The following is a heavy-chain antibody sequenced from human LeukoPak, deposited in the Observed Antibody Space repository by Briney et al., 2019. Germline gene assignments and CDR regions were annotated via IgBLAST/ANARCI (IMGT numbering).Heavy chain of an antibody. D-gene: IGHD2-2*01. CDR1: GYTFTSYD. Sequence: ASVKVSCKASGYTFTSYDINWVRQATGQGLEWMGWMNPNSGNTGYAQKFQGRVTITRNTSISTAYMELSSLRSEDTAVYYCARGVGIVVVPAANSNWFDPWGQGTLVTVSS. CDR3: ARGVGIVVVPAANSNWFDP. V-gene: IGHV1-8*03. CDR2: MNPNSGNT. J-gene: IGHJ5*02.